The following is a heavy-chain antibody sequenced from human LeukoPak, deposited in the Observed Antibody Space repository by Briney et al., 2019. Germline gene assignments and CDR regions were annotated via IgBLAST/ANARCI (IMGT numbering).Heavy chain of an antibody. CDR1: GGSISSYY. J-gene: IGHJ4*02. CDR3: ARYGGSGTYFFDY. Sequence: SETLSLTCTVSGGSISSYYWSWIRQPPGKGLEWIGYIYYSGSTYYNPSLKSRVTISLDRSKNQFSLKLSSVTAADTAVYYCARYGGSGTYFFDYWGRGTLVTVSS. D-gene: IGHD3-10*01. CDR2: IYYSGST. V-gene: IGHV4-59*12.